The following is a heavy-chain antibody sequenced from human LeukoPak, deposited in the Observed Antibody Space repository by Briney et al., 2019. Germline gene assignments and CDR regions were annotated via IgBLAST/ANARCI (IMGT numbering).Heavy chain of an antibody. Sequence: GGSLRLSCAASGFTFDKYGISWLRQAPGKGLEWVSDISGLGSTTYADSVKGRFTISRDNSKNTLYLEMNSLRAEDTAIYYCAKEDRTDWYRAPDYWGQGTLVTVSS. CDR1: GFTFDKYG. CDR3: AKEDRTDWYRAPDY. V-gene: IGHV3-23*01. CDR2: ISGLGSTT. J-gene: IGHJ4*02. D-gene: IGHD6-19*01.